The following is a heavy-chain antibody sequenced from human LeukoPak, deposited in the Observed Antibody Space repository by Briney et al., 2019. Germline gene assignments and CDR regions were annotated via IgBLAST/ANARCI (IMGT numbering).Heavy chain of an antibody. V-gene: IGHV1-8*02. Sequence: ASVKVSCKASGGTFSSYAISWVRQATGQGLEWMGWMNPNSGNTGYAQKFQGRVTMTRNTSISTAYMELSSLRSEDTAVYYCAIDSGSYYYYYGMDVWGQGTTVTVSS. CDR1: GGTFSSYA. J-gene: IGHJ6*02. CDR2: MNPNSGNT. D-gene: IGHD1-26*01. CDR3: AIDSGSYYYYYGMDV.